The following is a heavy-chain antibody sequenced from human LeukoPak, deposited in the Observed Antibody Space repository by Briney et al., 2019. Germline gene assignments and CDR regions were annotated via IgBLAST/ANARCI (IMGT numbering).Heavy chain of an antibody. V-gene: IGHV4-38-2*02. CDR1: GYSISSGYY. Sequence: PSETLSLTCTVSGYSISSGYYWGWIRQPPGKGLEWIGSFYHSGSTYYNPSLKSRVTISVDTSKNQFSLKLSSVTAADTAVYYCARKLFSKVVAGGDWFDPWGQGTLVTVSS. CDR3: ARKLFSKVVAGGDWFDP. CDR2: FYHSGST. J-gene: IGHJ5*02. D-gene: IGHD3-22*01.